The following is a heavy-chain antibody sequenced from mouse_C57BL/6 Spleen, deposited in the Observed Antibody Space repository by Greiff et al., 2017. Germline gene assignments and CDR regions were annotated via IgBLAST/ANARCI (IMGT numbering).Heavy chain of an antibody. CDR1: GYTFTEYY. J-gene: IGHJ1*03. Sequence: VQLQQSGPELVKPGASVQISCKASGYTFTEYYLNWVKQRPGTSLEWIGDITPNNGGTSYNQKFKGKATLTVDKSSSTAYMELRSLTSEDSAVYYCATDYYGSSYDWYFDVWGTETTVTVAS. V-gene: IGHV1-26*01. CDR3: ATDYYGSSYDWYFDV. CDR2: ITPNNGGT. D-gene: IGHD1-1*01.